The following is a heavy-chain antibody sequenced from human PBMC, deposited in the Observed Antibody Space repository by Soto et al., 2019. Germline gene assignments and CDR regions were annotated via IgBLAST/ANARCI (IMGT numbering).Heavy chain of an antibody. D-gene: IGHD6-19*01. J-gene: IGHJ4*02. V-gene: IGHV3-23*01. Sequence: GGSQRLSYSTSGLSFRSYAMSWVRKAPGKGLEWVSAISGSGGSTYYADSVKGRFTISRDNSKNTLYLQMNSLRAEDTAVYYCAKNMGRHSSGPPNYWGQGTLVTVSS. CDR2: ISGSGGST. CDR1: GLSFRSYA. CDR3: AKNMGRHSSGPPNY.